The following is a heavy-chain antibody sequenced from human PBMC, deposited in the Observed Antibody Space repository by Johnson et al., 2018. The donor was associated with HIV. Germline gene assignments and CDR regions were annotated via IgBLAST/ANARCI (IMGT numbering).Heavy chain of an antibody. J-gene: IGHJ3*02. Sequence: VQLVESGGGLVQPGGSLRLSCAASGFTFSGYWMSWVRQAPGKGLEWVANIKQDGSQKYYVDSVKGRFTISRDNAKNSLYLQMNSLSVEDTAVYFCAREYDAFDIWGQGTMVTVSS. CDR3: AREYDAFDI. V-gene: IGHV3-7*01. CDR1: GFTFSGYW. CDR2: IKQDGSQK.